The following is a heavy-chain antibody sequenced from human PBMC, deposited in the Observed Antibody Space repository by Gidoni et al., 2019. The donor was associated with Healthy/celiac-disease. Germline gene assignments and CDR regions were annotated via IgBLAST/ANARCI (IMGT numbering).Heavy chain of an antibody. V-gene: IGHV3-53*01. CDR3: ARGASDSGYDFDY. D-gene: IGHD5-12*01. J-gene: IGHJ4*02. CDR1: GFTVSSNY. Sequence: EVQLVESGGGLIQPGGSLRLSCAASGFTVSSNYMGWVRQAPGKGLEWVSVIYSGGSTYYADSVKGRFTISRDNSKNTLYLQMNSLRAEDTAVYYCARGASDSGYDFDYWGQGTLVTVSS. CDR2: IYSGGST.